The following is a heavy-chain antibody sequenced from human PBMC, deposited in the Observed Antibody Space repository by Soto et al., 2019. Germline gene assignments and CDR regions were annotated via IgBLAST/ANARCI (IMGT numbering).Heavy chain of an antibody. D-gene: IGHD5-12*01. CDR3: ARQTHGIVATYYFDY. J-gene: IGHJ4*02. CDR1: GGSISSYY. V-gene: IGHV4-59*08. CDR2: IYYSGST. Sequence: PSETLSLTCTVSGGSISSYYWSWIRQPPGKGLEWIGYIYYSGSTNYNPSLKSRVTISVDTSKNQFSLKLSSVTAADTAVYYCARQTHGIVATYYFDYWGQGTLVTVSS.